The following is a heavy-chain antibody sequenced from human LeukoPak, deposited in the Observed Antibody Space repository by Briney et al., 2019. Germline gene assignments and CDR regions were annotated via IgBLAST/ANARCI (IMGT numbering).Heavy chain of an antibody. CDR1: GFTVSSNY. CDR2: IYSGGST. D-gene: IGHD2-21*01. CDR3: ARGSEPIAAFDI. Sequence: GGSLRLSCAASGFTVSSNYMSWVRQAPGKGLEXVSVIYSGGSTYYADSVKGRFTISRDNSKNTLYLQMNSLRAEDTAVYYCARGSEPIAAFDIWGQGTMVTVSS. J-gene: IGHJ3*02. V-gene: IGHV3-53*01.